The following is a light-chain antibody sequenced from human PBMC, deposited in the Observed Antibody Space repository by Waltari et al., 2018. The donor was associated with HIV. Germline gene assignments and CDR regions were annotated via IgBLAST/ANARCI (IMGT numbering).Light chain of an antibody. CDR2: DVS. CDR3: SSYTSSSSLV. Sequence: QSALTQPASVSGSPGQSITISCTGTSSDVGGYIYVSWYHQHTGKAPKLMIYDVSNRPSGVSNRFSGSKSGNTASLTISGLQAKDEADYYCSSYTSSSSLVFGGGTKLTVL. CDR1: SSDVGGYIY. V-gene: IGLV2-14*03. J-gene: IGLJ2*01.